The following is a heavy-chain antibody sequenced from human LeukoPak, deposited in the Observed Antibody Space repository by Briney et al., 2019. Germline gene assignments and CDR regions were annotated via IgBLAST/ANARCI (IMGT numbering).Heavy chain of an antibody. CDR3: AKAGTNDDY. CDR2: IPYDGSNK. J-gene: IGHJ4*02. V-gene: IGHV3-30*18. D-gene: IGHD2-8*01. CDR1: GFTFSSYG. Sequence: GGSLRLSCAASGFTFSSYGMHWVRQAPGKGLEWVAVIPYDGSNKCYADSVKVRFTISRDNSNNTLYLQMNSLRAEDTAVYYCAKAGTNDDYWGQGTLVTVSS.